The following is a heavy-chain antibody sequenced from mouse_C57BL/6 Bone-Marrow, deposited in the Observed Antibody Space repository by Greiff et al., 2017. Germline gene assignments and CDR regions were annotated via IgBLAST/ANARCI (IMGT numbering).Heavy chain of an antibody. CDR1: GYTFTDYS. CDR2: IYPGSGNT. V-gene: IGHV1-76*01. Sequence: LVESGAELVRPGASVKLSCKASGYTFTDYSINWVKQRPGQGLEWIARIYPGSGNTYYNEKFKGKATLTAEKSSSTAYMQLSSLTSEDSAVYFCARKRIVADWGQGTLVTVSA. D-gene: IGHD2-5*01. CDR3: ARKRIVAD. J-gene: IGHJ3*01.